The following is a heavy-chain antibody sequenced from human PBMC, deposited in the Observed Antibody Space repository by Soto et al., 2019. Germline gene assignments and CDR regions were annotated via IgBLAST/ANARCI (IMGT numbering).Heavy chain of an antibody. Sequence: QVQLVQSGAEVKKPGSSVKVSCKASGGTFSSYAISWVLQAPGQGLEWMGGIIPIFGTANYAQKFQGRVTITADESTITAYMDLSSLRSEDTAVYYCARGDMDIVVVPAAIGWFDPWGQGTLVTVSS. CDR2: IIPIFGTA. CDR3: ARGDMDIVVVPAAIGWFDP. D-gene: IGHD2-2*02. CDR1: GGTFSSYA. V-gene: IGHV1-69*01. J-gene: IGHJ5*02.